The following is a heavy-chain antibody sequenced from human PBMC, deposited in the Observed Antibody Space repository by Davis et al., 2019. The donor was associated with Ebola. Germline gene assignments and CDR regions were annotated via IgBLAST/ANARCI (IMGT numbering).Heavy chain of an antibody. Sequence: SQTLSLTCAVYGGSFSGYYWSWIRQPPGKGLEWIGEINHSGSTNYNPSLKSRVTISVDMSKNQFSLKLSSVTAADTAVYYCARGTMVRGVIITPFDYWGQGTLVTVSS. CDR3: ARGTMVRGVIITPFDY. CDR2: INHSGST. CDR1: GGSFSGYY. J-gene: IGHJ4*02. D-gene: IGHD3-10*01. V-gene: IGHV4-34*01.